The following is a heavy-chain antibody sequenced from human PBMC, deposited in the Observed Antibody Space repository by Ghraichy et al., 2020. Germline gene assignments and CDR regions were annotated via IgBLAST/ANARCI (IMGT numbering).Heavy chain of an antibody. CDR2: IIPILGIA. CDR1: GGTFSSYA. J-gene: IGHJ5*02. D-gene: IGHD3-3*01. CDR3: ARTTITIFGVVIKGIWFDP. V-gene: IGHV1-69*04. Sequence: SVKVSCKASGGTFSSYAISWVRQAPGQGLEWMGRIIPILGIANYAQKFQGRVTITADKSTSTAYMELSSLRSEDTAVYYCARTTITIFGVVIKGIWFDPWGQGTLVTVS.